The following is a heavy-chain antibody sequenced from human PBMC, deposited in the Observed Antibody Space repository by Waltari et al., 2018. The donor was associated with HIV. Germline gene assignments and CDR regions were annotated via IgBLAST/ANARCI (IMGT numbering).Heavy chain of an antibody. J-gene: IGHJ6*02. CDR1: GFRVGDIS. V-gene: IGHV3-53*01. Sequence: EVQLVESGGGLVQPGGSLRLCCAAFGFRVGDISMGWVLLPPGKGLQWVSVLYNEGRTQYIDSVKGRLTIFRDNSKNALYLQMNSLRVDDTAVYYCARMKRSYGSGQARYFYFGMDVWGQGTTVIVSS. D-gene: IGHD3-10*01. CDR2: LYNEGRT. CDR3: ARMKRSYGSGQARYFYFGMDV.